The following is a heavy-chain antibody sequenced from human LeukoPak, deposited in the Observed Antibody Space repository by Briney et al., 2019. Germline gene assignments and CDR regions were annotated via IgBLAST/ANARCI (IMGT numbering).Heavy chain of an antibody. D-gene: IGHD2-2*01. CDR3: AKDPNPSCYLCGGFAA. J-gene: IGHJ5*02. CDR2: ISRTAYST. V-gene: IGHV3-23*01. CDR1: GFTFGSSA. Sequence: GGSLSLSCAASGFTFGSSAMSWVRQAPGKGLEWVSGISRTAYSTNYADYAKGRFTISRDNSKNTLYLQMNSLTAADTSVYFCAKDPNPSCYLCGGFAAWGQGTLVTVAS.